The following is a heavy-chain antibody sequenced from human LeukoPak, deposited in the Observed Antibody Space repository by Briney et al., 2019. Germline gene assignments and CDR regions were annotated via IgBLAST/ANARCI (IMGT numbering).Heavy chain of an antibody. D-gene: IGHD5-12*01. CDR1: GFTFSRHA. Sequence: GGSLRLSCAASGFTFSRHAMNWVRQAPGKGLEWVSSITSSGSYRYHSDSVKGRFTITRDNAKNSLYLQMNSLRVEDTAVYYCASENIVGTSGALFDYWVQGTLVTVSS. J-gene: IGHJ4*01. V-gene: IGHV3-21*01. CDR3: ASENIVGTSGALFDY. CDR2: ITSSGSYR.